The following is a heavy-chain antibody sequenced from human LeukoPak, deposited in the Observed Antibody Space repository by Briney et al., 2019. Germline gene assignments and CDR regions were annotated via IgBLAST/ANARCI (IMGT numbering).Heavy chain of an antibody. V-gene: IGHV4-34*01. J-gene: IGHJ4*02. D-gene: IGHD3-3*01. Sequence: PSETLSLTCAVYGGSFSGYYWSWIRQPPGKGLEWIGEINHSGSTNYNPSLKSRVTISVDTSKNQFSLKLSSVTAADTAVYYCARRKPLRFLEWSSGSPAPYDYWGQGTLVTVSS. CDR2: INHSGST. CDR3: ARRKPLRFLEWSSGSPAPYDY. CDR1: GGSFSGYY.